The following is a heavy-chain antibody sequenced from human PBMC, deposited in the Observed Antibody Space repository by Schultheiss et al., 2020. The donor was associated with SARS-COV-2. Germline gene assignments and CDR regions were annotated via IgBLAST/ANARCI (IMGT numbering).Heavy chain of an antibody. J-gene: IGHJ4*02. CDR3: ARADMDTAMVTFDF. V-gene: IGHV4-38-2*02. CDR2: MYHSGST. D-gene: IGHD5-18*01. Sequence: SETLSLTCTVSGYSISSDNYWGWIRQPPGKGLEWIANMYHSGSTYYNPSLKSRVTISVDTSKNQFSLKLSSVTAADTAVYYCARADMDTAMVTFDFCGQGTLVTVSS. CDR1: GYSISSDNY.